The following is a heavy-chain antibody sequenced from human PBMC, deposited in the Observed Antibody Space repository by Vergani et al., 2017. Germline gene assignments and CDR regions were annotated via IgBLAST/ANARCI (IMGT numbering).Heavy chain of an antibody. CDR1: GFTFSSYA. V-gene: IGHV3-23*01. CDR3: AKGGGYSYGSSPDY. Sequence: EVQLLESGGGLVQPGGSLRLSCAASGFTFSSYAMSWVRQAPGKGLEWVSAISGSGGRTYYADSVKGRFTISRDNSKKTLYLQMNSLRAEDTAVYYCAKGGGYSYGSSPDYWGQGTLVTVSS. J-gene: IGHJ4*02. CDR2: ISGSGGRT. D-gene: IGHD5-18*01.